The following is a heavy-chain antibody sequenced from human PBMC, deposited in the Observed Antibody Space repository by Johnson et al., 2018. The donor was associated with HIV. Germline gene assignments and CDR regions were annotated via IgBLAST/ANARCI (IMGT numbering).Heavy chain of an antibody. Sequence: VQLVESGGGLVQPGRSLRLSCAASGFTFDDYAMHWVRQAPGKGLEWVSGISWNSGSIGYADSVKGRFTISRDNAKNSLYLQMNSLRAEDTALYYCARDRGSAWGQGTTVTVSS. CDR1: GFTFDDYA. CDR2: ISWNSGSI. J-gene: IGHJ3*01. V-gene: IGHV3-9*01. CDR3: ARDRGSA.